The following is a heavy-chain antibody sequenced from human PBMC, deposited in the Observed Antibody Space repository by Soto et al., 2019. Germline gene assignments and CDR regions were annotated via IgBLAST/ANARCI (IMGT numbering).Heavy chain of an antibody. CDR3: ARGGYCSGGSCYLRYFDY. J-gene: IGHJ4*02. V-gene: IGHV1-2*04. D-gene: IGHD2-15*01. CDR1: GYTNTVYY. Sequence: GASVTVYCQASGYTNTVYYMHWVRQAPRQGLEWMGWINPNSGGTNYAQKFQGWVTMTRDTSISTAYMELSRLRSDDTAVYYCARGGYCSGGSCYLRYFDYWGQGTLVTVSS. CDR2: INPNSGGT.